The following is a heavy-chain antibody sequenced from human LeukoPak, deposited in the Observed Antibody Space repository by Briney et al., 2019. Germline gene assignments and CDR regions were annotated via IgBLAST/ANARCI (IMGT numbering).Heavy chain of an antibody. J-gene: IGHJ3*01. CDR2: ISFNGRNT. V-gene: IGHV3-23*01. CDR3: ARDIELST. Sequence: GGSLRLSCAASGFTFADSAISWVRQTPRKGLEWVSLISFNGRNTYYGDSVKGRFTIARDNSKDTVYLQMNSLRAEDTAIFYCARDIELSTWGPGTMVTVSS. CDR1: GFTFADSA. D-gene: IGHD5-12*01.